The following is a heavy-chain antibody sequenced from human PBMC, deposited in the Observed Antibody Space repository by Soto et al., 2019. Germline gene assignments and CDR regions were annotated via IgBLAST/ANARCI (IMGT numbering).Heavy chain of an antibody. D-gene: IGHD6-19*01. Sequence: PGGSLRLSCAASGFTFSSYSMNWVRQAPGKGLEWVSSISSSSSYIYYADSVKGRFTISRDNAKNSLYLQMNSLRAEDTAVYYCARGGGKRIAVAGNDYCGQGTMVTVSS. CDR1: GFTFSSYS. CDR3: ARGGGKRIAVAGNDY. V-gene: IGHV3-21*01. J-gene: IGHJ4*03. CDR2: ISSSSSYI.